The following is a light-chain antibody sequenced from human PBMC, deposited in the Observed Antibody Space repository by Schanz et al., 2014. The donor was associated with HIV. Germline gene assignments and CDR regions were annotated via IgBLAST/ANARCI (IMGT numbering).Light chain of an antibody. Sequence: QSALTQPASVSGSPGQSITISCTGTSSDVGGYNYVSWYQQHPGKAPKLMIYEVSERPSGVPDRFSGSKSGNTASLTISGLQAEDEADYYCGSCSTTNTCTFGGGTKLTVL. V-gene: IGLV2-14*01. CDR3: GSCSTTNTCT. J-gene: IGLJ3*02. CDR1: SSDVGGYNY. CDR2: EVS.